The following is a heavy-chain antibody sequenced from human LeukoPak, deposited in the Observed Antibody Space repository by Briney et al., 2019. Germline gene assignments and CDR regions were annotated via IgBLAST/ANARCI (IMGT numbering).Heavy chain of an antibody. CDR1: GFTVSSNY. J-gene: IGHJ4*02. D-gene: IGHD2-2*02. CDR3: ARSRGYCSSTSCYTDLNYFDY. V-gene: IGHV3-66*02. Sequence: GGSLRLSCAAPGFTVSSNYMSWVRQAPGKGLEWVSVIYSGGSTYYADSVKGRFTISRDNSKNTLYLQMNSLRAEDTAVYYCARSRGYCSSTSCYTDLNYFDYWGQGTLVTVSS. CDR2: IYSGGST.